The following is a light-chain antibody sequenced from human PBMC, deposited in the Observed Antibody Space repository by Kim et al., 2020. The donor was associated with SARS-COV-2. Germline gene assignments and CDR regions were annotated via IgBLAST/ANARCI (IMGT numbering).Light chain of an antibody. CDR3: LQYGSSPRT. CDR1: QSVTSSY. Sequence: EIVLTQSPGTPSLSPGERATLSCRASQSVTSSYLAWYQQKPGQAPRLLIFGTSSRATGIPDRFSGSGSGTDFTLTISRLEPEDFAVYYCLQYGSSPRTFGQGTKVDIK. CDR2: GTS. J-gene: IGKJ1*01. V-gene: IGKV3-20*01.